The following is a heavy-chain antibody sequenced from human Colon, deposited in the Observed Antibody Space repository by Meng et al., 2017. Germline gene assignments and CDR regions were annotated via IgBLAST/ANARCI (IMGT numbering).Heavy chain of an antibody. CDR2: IFYTGTA. CDR3: ARADCTAGICYQFDN. CDR1: GLSLGTTGDY. D-gene: IGHD2-8*02. Sequence: LQDAGPGLVKPSHTLSLTCNVSGLSLGTTGDYWTWIRQRPGKGLEWIGKIFYTGTAHYNPSLKTRAAMSVDRSKNQFSLKLSSVTAADTAVYYCARADCTAGICYQFDNWGQGTLVTVSS. J-gene: IGHJ4*02. V-gene: IGHV4-31*03.